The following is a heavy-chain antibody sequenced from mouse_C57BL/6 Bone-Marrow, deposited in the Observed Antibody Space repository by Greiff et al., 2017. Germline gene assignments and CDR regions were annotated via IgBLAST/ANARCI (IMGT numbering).Heavy chain of an antibody. CDR2: INPNNGGT. CDR1: GYTFTDYY. CDR3: ARRDPGFAY. Sequence: QQQSGPELVKPGASVKISCKASGYTFTDYYMNWVKQSHGKSLEWIGDINPNNGGTSYNQKFKGKATLTVDKSSSTAYMELRSLTSEDSAVYYCARRDPGFAYWGQGTLVTVAA. V-gene: IGHV1-26*01. J-gene: IGHJ3*01.